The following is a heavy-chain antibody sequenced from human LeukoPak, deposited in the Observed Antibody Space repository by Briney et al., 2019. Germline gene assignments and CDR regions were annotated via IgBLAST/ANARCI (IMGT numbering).Heavy chain of an antibody. V-gene: IGHV1-18*01. CDR2: ISGYNGKT. CDR1: GYTFTSHG. D-gene: IGHD4-17*01. CDR3: ARDEGVTNPFWF. Sequence: ASVNVSCKASGYTFTSHGISWVRQAPGQGLEWLGWISGYNGKTNYAQKFQGRVTMTTDTATTTVYMELRSLRPDDTAVYYCARDEGVTNPFWFWGQGTLVVVPS. J-gene: IGHJ4*02.